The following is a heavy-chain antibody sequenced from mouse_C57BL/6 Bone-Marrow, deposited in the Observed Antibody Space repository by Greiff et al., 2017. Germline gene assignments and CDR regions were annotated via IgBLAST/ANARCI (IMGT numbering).Heavy chain of an antibody. CDR3: AKWGGSSLYAMDY. CDR1: GYTFTSYW. V-gene: IGHV1-7*01. CDR2: INPSSGYT. Sequence: VQLQQSGAELAKPGASVKLSCKASGYTFTSYWIHWVKQRPGQGLEWIGYINPSSGYTKYNQKFKDKATLTADKSSSTAYMQLSSLTYEDSAVYYCAKWGGSSLYAMDYWGQGTSVTVSS. J-gene: IGHJ4*01. D-gene: IGHD1-1*01.